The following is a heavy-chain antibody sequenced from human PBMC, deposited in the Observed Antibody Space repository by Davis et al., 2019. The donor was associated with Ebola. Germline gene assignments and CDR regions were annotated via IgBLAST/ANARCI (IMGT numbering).Heavy chain of an antibody. CDR1: GFAFSSYS. D-gene: IGHD1-14*01. CDR2: ISSSGPPI. J-gene: IGHJ4*02. CDR3: AKSKNRDY. V-gene: IGHV3-48*01. Sequence: GESLKISCTASGFAFSSYSMNWVRQAPGKGLEWLSYISSSGPPIYYADSVKGRFTISRDNSKNTLYLQMNSLRAEDTAVYYCAKSKNRDYWGQGTLVTVSS.